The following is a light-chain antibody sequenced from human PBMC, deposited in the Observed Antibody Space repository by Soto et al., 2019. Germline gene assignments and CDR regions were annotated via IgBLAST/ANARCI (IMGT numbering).Light chain of an antibody. CDR3: QQYGSSRT. Sequence: EIVLTQSPGTLSLSPGERATLSCRASQSVSSSYLAWYQQKPGQAPRLLIYGASYRATGIPDRFSGSWSGTDFTLTISRLEPEDFAVYYCQQYGSSRTFGQGTKVEVK. CDR1: QSVSSSY. J-gene: IGKJ1*01. CDR2: GAS. V-gene: IGKV3-20*01.